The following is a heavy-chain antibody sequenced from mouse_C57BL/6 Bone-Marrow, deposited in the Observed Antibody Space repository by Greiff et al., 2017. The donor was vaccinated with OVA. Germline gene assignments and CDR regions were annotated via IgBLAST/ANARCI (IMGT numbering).Heavy chain of an antibody. CDR1: GYTFTSYG. D-gene: IGHD2-5*01. CDR3: ASPYYSNYVGFAY. J-gene: IGHJ3*01. V-gene: IGHV1-81*01. Sequence: QVQLQQSGAELARPGASVKLSCKASGYTFTSYGISWVKQRTGQGLEWIGEIYPRSGNTYYNEKFKGKATLTADKSSSTAYMELRSLTSEDSAVYFCASPYYSNYVGFAYWGQGTLVTVSA. CDR2: IYPRSGNT.